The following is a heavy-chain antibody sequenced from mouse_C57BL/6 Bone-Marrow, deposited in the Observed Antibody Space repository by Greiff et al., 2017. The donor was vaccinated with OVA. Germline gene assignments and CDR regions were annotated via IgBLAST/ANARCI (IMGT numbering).Heavy chain of an antibody. D-gene: IGHD1-1*01. CDR1: GYTFTDYY. CDR2: INPNNGGT. J-gene: IGHJ2*01. Sequence: EVQLQQSGPELVKPGASVKISCKASGYTFTDYYMNWVKQSHGKSLEWIGDINPNNGGTSYNQKFKGKATLTVDKSSSTAYMELRSLTSEDSAVYYCANSYYYGSSLYYFDYWGQGTTLTVSS. V-gene: IGHV1-26*01. CDR3: ANSYYYGSSLYYFDY.